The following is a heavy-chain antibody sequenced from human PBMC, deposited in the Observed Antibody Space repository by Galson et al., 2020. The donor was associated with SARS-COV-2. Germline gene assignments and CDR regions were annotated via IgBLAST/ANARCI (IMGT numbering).Heavy chain of an antibody. Sequence: GPSLKISCAPSGFTFSANGMHWVRQAPGRGLEWVAVISYDGNIKYFANSVKGRFTISRDNSKNTLYLQMNSLGAEDTAVYFCAREHDMNGYYFGWVTAPFHYWGQGTVVAVSS. V-gene: IGHV3-30*03. CDR3: AREHDMNGYYFGWVTAPFHY. CDR1: GFTFSANG. J-gene: IGHJ4*02. D-gene: IGHD3-22*01. CDR2: ISYDGNIK.